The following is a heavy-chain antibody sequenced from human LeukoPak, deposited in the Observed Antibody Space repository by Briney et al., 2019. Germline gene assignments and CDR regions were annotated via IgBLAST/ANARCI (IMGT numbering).Heavy chain of an antibody. CDR2: INPNSGGT. CDR3: AKGSSSWDWFDP. V-gene: IGHV1-2*02. CDR1: GYTFTGYY. Sequence: ASVKVSCKASGYTFTGYYMHWVRQAPGQGLEWMGWINPNSGGTNYAQKFQGRVAMTRDTSISTAYMELSRLRSDDTAVYYCAKGSSSWDWFDPWGQGTLVTVSS. J-gene: IGHJ5*02. D-gene: IGHD6-6*01.